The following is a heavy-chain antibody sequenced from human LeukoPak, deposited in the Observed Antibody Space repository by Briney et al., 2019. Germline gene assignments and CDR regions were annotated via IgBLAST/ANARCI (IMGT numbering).Heavy chain of an antibody. CDR3: AGGPVTALELFYY. Sequence: SETLSLTCTVSGGSISSYYWSWIRQPPGQGLEWIGYIYYSGSTNYNPSLKSRVTISVDASKTQFSLKVTSVTAADTAVYYCAGGPVTALELFYYWGQGTLVTVSS. V-gene: IGHV4-59*12. J-gene: IGHJ4*02. D-gene: IGHD2-21*02. CDR2: IYYSGST. CDR1: GGSISSYY.